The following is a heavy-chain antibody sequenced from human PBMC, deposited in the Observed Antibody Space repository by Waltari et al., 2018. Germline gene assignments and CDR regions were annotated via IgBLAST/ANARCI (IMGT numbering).Heavy chain of an antibody. CDR2: IYAGGST. J-gene: IGHJ4*02. CDR3: AKGAYRSSLFDY. Sequence: EAQLVGSGGGLVQPGGSMRPSRVASGFPVRNNYISWVRQAPGKGLELVSFIYAGGSTYYADSVKDRFTISRDNSKNTLYLQMNSLRVDDTAVYYCAKGAYRSSLFDYWGQGTLVTVSS. V-gene: IGHV3-66*01. CDR1: GFPVRNNY. D-gene: IGHD6-13*01.